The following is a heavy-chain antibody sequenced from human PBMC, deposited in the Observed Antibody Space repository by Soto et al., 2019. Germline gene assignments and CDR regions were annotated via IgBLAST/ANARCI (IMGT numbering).Heavy chain of an antibody. CDR1: GFTFSSYA. CDR2: ISGSGGST. J-gene: IGHJ5*02. V-gene: IGHV3-23*01. D-gene: IGHD2-2*01. Sequence: EVQLLESGGGLVQPGGSLRLSCAASGFTFSSYAMSWVRQAPGKGLEWVSAISGSGGSTYYADSVKGRFTISRDNSKNTLYLQMNSLRAEDTAVYYCAKDHENVVVPAASIWFDTWGQVTLVTVSS. CDR3: AKDHENVVVPAASIWFDT.